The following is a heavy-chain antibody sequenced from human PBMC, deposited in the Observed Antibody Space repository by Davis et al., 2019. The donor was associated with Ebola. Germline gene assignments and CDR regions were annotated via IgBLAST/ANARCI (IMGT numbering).Heavy chain of an antibody. CDR3: ARYSSGWYRGRGWFDP. D-gene: IGHD6-19*01. CDR1: GGTFSSYA. Sequence: ASVKVSCKASGGTFSSYAISWVRQAPGQGLEWMGWNSAYNGNTNYAQKLQGRVTMTTDTSTSTAYMELRSLRSDDTAVYYCARYSSGWYRGRGWFDPWGQGTLVTVSS. V-gene: IGHV1-18*01. J-gene: IGHJ5*02. CDR2: NSAYNGNT.